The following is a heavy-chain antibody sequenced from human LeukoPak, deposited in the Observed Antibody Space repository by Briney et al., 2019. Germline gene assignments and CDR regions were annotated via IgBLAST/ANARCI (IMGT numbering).Heavy chain of an antibody. V-gene: IGHV3-48*04. CDR1: GFTFSSYS. CDR3: ARDRTPDSYDSSGYHGF. Sequence: GGSLRLSCAASGFTFSSYSMNWGRQAPGKGLEWVAYISGRSGTIYYADSVKGRFTISRDNAKNSLYLQMNSLRAEDTAVYFCARDRTPDSYDSSGYHGFWGQGTLVTVSS. D-gene: IGHD3-22*01. CDR2: ISGRSGTI. J-gene: IGHJ4*02.